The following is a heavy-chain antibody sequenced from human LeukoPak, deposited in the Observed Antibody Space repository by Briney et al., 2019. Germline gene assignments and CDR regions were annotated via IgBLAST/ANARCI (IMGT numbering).Heavy chain of an antibody. V-gene: IGHV3-23*01. CDR1: GFTFSSYA. Sequence: GGTLRLSCAASGFTFSSYAMSWVRQAPGKGLEWVSAISGSGGSTYYADSVKGRFTISRDNSNHMLYLQMNSLIAEDTAIYYCAKDDDWLRFEHWGRGTPVSVSS. J-gene: IGHJ4*02. D-gene: IGHD5-12*01. CDR2: ISGSGGST. CDR3: AKDDDWLRFEH.